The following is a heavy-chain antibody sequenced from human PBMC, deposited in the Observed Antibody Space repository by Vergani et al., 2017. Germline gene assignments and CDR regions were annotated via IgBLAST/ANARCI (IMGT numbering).Heavy chain of an antibody. D-gene: IGHD3-10*01. Sequence: EVQLVESGGGLVQPGGSLRLSCAASGFTVSSNYMSWVRQAPGKGLEWVSVIYSGGSTYYADSVKGRFTISRDNSKNTLYLQMNSLRAEDTAVYYCANPGVRGVLTPFDYWGQGTLVTVSS. CDR1: GFTVSSNY. J-gene: IGHJ4*02. CDR3: ANPGVRGVLTPFDY. V-gene: IGHV3-66*02. CDR2: IYSGGST.